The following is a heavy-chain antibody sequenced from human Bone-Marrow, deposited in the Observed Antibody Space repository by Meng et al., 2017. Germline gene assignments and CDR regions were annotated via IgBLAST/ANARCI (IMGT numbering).Heavy chain of an antibody. Sequence: LRLSCTVSGGSISSFYWSWIRQPPGKGLEWIGCIYNSGSTNYNPSLKSRVTISVDTSKNQFSLKLSSVTAADTAVYYCARVLPAARGLHYYYYGMDVWGQGTTVTVSS. D-gene: IGHD2-2*01. CDR1: GGSISSFY. CDR3: ARVLPAARGLHYYYYGMDV. CDR2: IYNSGST. J-gene: IGHJ6*02. V-gene: IGHV4-59*12.